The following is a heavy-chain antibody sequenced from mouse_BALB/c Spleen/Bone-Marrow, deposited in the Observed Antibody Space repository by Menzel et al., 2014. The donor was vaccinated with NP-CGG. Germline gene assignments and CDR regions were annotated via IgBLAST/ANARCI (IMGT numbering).Heavy chain of an antibody. Sequence: DVKLQEPGAELVKPGASVKLSCTASGFNIKDTYTHWVKQGPEQGLEWIGRIDPANGNTKYDPKFQGKATITADTSSNTAYLQLSSLTSEDTAVYYCASYRYAWYFDVWGAGTTVTVSS. J-gene: IGHJ1*01. CDR2: IDPANGNT. CDR1: GFNIKDTY. D-gene: IGHD2-14*01. CDR3: ASYRYAWYFDV. V-gene: IGHV14-3*02.